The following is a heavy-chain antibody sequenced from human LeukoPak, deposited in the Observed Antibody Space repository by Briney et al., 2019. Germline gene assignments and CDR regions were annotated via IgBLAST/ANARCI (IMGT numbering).Heavy chain of an antibody. Sequence: SVKVACQASGGTFSSYHISGVRQAPGQGLEWMGGIIPIFCTANYAQKFQGRVTITADQSTSAASLEMSSLRSEDTAVYSCARQLAQWSPFYLWGRGTLVTVSS. D-gene: IGHD6-19*01. CDR1: GGTFSSYH. V-gene: IGHV1-69*13. CDR3: ARQLAQWSPFYL. J-gene: IGHJ2*01. CDR2: IIPIFCTA.